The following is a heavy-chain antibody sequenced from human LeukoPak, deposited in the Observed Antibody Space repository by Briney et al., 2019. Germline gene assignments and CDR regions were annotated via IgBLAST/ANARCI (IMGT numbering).Heavy chain of an antibody. D-gene: IGHD2-2*01. V-gene: IGHV1-69*06. J-gene: IGHJ4*02. CDR3: AKDPTGYVPEYYFDY. CDR2: TIPIFGTA. Sequence: ASVKVSCKASGGTFSSYAISWVRQAPGQGLEWMGETIPIFGTANYAQKFQGRVTITADKSTSTAYMELSSLRAEDTAVYYCAKDPTGYVPEYYFDYWGQGTLVTVSS. CDR1: GGTFSSYA.